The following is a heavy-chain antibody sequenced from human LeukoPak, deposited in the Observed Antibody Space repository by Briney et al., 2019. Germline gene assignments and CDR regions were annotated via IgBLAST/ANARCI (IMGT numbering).Heavy chain of an antibody. J-gene: IGHJ5*02. D-gene: IGHD5-12*01. V-gene: IGHV3-48*03. Sequence: GGSLRLSCAASGFTFSSYEMNWVRQAPGKGLEWVSYISDGGKTKYYADSVKGRFTISRDNAKNSLYLQMNSLRAEDTAVYYCARDYSGWSLDPWGQGTLVTVSS. CDR2: ISDGGKTK. CDR1: GFTFSSYE. CDR3: ARDYSGWSLDP.